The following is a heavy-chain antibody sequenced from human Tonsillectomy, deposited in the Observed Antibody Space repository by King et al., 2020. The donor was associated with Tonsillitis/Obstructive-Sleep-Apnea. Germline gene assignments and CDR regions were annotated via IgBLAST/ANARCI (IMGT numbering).Heavy chain of an antibody. CDR3: AKDVAVAGIDESNWFDP. Sequence: VQLVESGGVLVQPGGSLRLSCAGSGFTFSSYDMSWVRQAPGKGLEWVSGISGSGGSTYYADSVKGRFTISRDNSKNTLYLQMNSLRAEDTAVYYCAKDVAVAGIDESNWFDPWGQGTLVTVSS. V-gene: IGHV3-23*04. D-gene: IGHD6-19*01. CDR1: GFTFSSYD. CDR2: ISGSGGST. J-gene: IGHJ5*02.